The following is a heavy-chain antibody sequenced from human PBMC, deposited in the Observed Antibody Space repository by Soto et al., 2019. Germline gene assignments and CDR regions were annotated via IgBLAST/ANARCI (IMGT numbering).Heavy chain of an antibody. Sequence: GGSLRLSCVASGFTFSSYSMSWVRQAPGKGLEWVSGFRAGGDDGTTYYADSAKGRFTISRDNSRNTLFLQMNSLRAEDTAIYYCAKKVNSGSGSQYFDYFGQGTLVTVS. J-gene: IGHJ4*02. V-gene: IGHV3-23*01. D-gene: IGHD3-10*01. CDR2: FRAGGDDGTT. CDR1: GFTFSSYS. CDR3: AKKVNSGSGSQYFDY.